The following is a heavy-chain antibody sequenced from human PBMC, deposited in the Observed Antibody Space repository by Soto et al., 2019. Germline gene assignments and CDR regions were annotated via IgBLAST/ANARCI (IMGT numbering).Heavy chain of an antibody. D-gene: IGHD4-4*01. CDR1: GGSISSSSYY. CDR3: ARLQRRGMDV. Sequence: SETLSLTCTVSGGSISSSSYYWGWIRQPPGKGLEWIGSIYYSGSTYYNPSLKSRVTISVDTSKNQFSLKLSSVTAADTAVYYCARLQRRGMDVWGQGTTVTVSS. J-gene: IGHJ6*02. V-gene: IGHV4-39*01. CDR2: IYYSGST.